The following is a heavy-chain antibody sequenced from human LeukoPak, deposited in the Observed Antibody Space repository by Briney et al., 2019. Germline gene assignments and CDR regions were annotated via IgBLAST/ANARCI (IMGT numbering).Heavy chain of an antibody. Sequence: GGSLRLSCAASGFTVSSNYMSWVRQAPGKGLEWVSIIYSGGSTSYADSVKGRFTISRDNSKNTLYLQMNSLRAEDTAVYFCVRVGYSYGYGDWNHFDYWGQGTLVTVSS. D-gene: IGHD5-18*01. CDR1: GFTVSSNY. CDR3: VRVGYSYGYGDWNHFDY. J-gene: IGHJ4*02. V-gene: IGHV3-66*02. CDR2: IYSGGST.